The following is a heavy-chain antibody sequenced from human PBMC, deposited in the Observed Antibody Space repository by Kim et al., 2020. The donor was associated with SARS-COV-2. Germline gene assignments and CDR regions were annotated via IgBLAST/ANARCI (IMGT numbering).Heavy chain of an antibody. J-gene: IGHJ5*02. CDR3: ARDRGRGNSGSSRRSRNWFDP. CDR2: INHSGST. V-gene: IGHV4-34*01. Sequence: SETLSLTCAVYGGSFSGYYWSWIRQPPGKGLEWIGEINHSGSTNYNPSLKSRVTISVDTSKNQFSLKLSSVTAADTAVYYCARDRGRGNSGSSRRSRNWFDPWGQGTLVTVSS. D-gene: IGHD6-6*01. CDR1: GGSFSGYY.